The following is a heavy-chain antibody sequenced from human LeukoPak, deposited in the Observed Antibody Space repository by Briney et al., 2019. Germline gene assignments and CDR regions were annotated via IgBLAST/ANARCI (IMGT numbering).Heavy chain of an antibody. J-gene: IGHJ5*02. V-gene: IGHV3-30*03. Sequence: PGRSLRLSCAASGFTFSSYGMHWVRQAPGKGLEWVAVIGYDGSTEYYADSVKGRFTISRDNSKNTLYLQMNSLRPEDMAVYYCARDTQEQGNWFDPWGQGTLVTVSS. D-gene: IGHD6-13*01. CDR2: IGYDGSTE. CDR3: ARDTQEQGNWFDP. CDR1: GFTFSSYG.